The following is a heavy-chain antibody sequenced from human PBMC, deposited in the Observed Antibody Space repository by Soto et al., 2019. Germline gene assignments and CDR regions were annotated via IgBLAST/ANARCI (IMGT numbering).Heavy chain of an antibody. CDR3: ASSLGDPYYYDSSGYYENWFDP. V-gene: IGHV4-30-4*01. Sequence: SETLSLTCTVSGGSISSGDYYWSWIRQPPGKGLEWIGYIYYSGSTYYNPSLKSRVTISVDTSKNQFSLKLSSVTAADTAVYYCASSLGDPYYYDSSGYYENWFDPWGQGTLVTVSS. D-gene: IGHD3-22*01. CDR2: IYYSGST. J-gene: IGHJ5*02. CDR1: GGSISSGDYY.